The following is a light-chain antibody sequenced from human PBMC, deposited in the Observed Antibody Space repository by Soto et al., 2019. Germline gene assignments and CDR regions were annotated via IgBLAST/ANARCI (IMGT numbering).Light chain of an antibody. Sequence: EIVLTQSPGTLSLSPGERATLSCRASQSVTSGYLGWYQQQPGQAPRLLIYGASSRATGISDRFSGSGSGTDFNLTISRLEPEDFAVYYCQQYATSPPMYTFGQGTKVEIK. CDR2: GAS. CDR1: QSVTSGY. V-gene: IGKV3-20*01. J-gene: IGKJ2*01. CDR3: QQYATSPPMYT.